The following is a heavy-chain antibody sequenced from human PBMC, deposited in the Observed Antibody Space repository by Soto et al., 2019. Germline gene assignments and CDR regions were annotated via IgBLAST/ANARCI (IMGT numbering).Heavy chain of an antibody. D-gene: IGHD3-3*01. J-gene: IGHJ5*01. V-gene: IGHV1-69*02. Sequence: QVQLLQSGDEVKKPGSSVRVSCKSSGGTFSTDTISWVRQAPGQGLEWMGRIIPILDVANYAQSFQGRLTITADKPTTKAYMELNSLRSEDTAIYYCARGSYYGGHYEAWFDPWGQGTLVTVSS. CDR3: ARGSYYGGHYEAWFDP. CDR1: GGTFSTDT. CDR2: IIPILDVA.